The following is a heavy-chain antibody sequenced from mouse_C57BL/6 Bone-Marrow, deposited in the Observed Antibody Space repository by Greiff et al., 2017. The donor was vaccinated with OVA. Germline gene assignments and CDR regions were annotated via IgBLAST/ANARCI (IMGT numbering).Heavy chain of an antibody. D-gene: IGHD1-1*01. V-gene: IGHV7-3*01. CDR1: GFTFTDYY. J-gene: IGHJ1*03. Sequence: EVQLVEYGGGLVQPGGSLSLSCAASGFTFTDYYMCWVRQPPGKALEWFGFIRNNANGYNTAYSASVKGRITISRANSQSILYLQINALRAEDSATYYCARSPYGSSGYFDVWGTGTTVTVSS. CDR2: IRNNANGYNT. CDR3: ARSPYGSSGYFDV.